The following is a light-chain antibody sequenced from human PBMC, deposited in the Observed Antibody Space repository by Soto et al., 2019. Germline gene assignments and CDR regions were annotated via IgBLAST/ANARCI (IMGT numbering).Light chain of an antibody. CDR3: QQRSNWPPT. CDR2: DAS. CDR1: QSVSSY. Sequence: EIVLTQSPATLSLSPGERATLSCRASQSVSSYLAWYQQKSGQAPRLLIFDASNRATGIPARFNGSGSGTDFTLTISSLEPEDFAVYYCQQRSNWPPTFGGGTKVEIK. J-gene: IGKJ4*01. V-gene: IGKV3-11*01.